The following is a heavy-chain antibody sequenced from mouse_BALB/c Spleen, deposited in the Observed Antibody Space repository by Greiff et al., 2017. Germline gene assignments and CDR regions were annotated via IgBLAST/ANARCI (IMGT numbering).Heavy chain of an antibody. Sequence: VQLQQSGAELVRPGVSVKISCKGSGYTFTDYAMHWVKQSHAKSLEWIGVISTYYGDASYNQKFTGKATMTVDKSSSTAYMELARLTSEDSAIYYCARDGSSQAWFAYWGQGTLVTVSA. CDR3: ARDGSSQAWFAY. D-gene: IGHD1-1*01. CDR1: GYTFTDYA. CDR2: ISTYYGDA. V-gene: IGHV1S137*01. J-gene: IGHJ3*01.